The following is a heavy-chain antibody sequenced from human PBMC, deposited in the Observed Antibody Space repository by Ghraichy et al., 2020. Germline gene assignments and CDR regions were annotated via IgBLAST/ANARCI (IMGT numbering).Heavy chain of an antibody. J-gene: IGHJ4*02. Sequence: GGSLRLSCAASGFTFSSYAMYWVRQAPGKGLEWVAVISYDGSNKYYADSVKGRFTISRDNSKNTLYLQINSLRAEDTAVYYCARDWDMVATIFYFDYWGQGTLVTVSS. V-gene: IGHV3-30-3*01. CDR1: GFTFSSYA. CDR2: ISYDGSNK. CDR3: ARDWDMVATIFYFDY. D-gene: IGHD5-12*01.